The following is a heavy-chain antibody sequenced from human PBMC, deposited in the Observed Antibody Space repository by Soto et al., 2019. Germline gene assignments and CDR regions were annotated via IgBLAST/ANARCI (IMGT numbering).Heavy chain of an antibody. D-gene: IGHD5-12*01. V-gene: IGHV1-69*13. J-gene: IGHJ6*02. Sequence: SVKVSCKASGGTFSSYAISWVRQAPEQGLEWMGGIIPIFGTANYAQKFQGRVTITADESTSTAYMELSSLRSEDTAVYYCAREATVMATIPVLYYYYGMDVWGQGTTVTVSS. CDR3: AREATVMATIPVLYYYYGMDV. CDR1: GGTFSSYA. CDR2: IIPIFGTA.